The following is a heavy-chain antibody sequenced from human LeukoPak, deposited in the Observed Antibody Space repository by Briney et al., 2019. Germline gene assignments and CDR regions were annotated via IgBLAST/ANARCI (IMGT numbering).Heavy chain of an antibody. V-gene: IGHV4-4*07. CDR2: IYSTGST. CDR3: ARVSEGYDSSGYSGNAFDI. J-gene: IGHJ3*02. Sequence: ASETLSLTXTVSGGSINNYYWSWIRQTAGKGLEWLGRIYSTGSTDYNPSLKSRVAMSVDTSKNQFSLKLTSLTAADTAVYFCARVSEGYDSSGYSGNAFDIWGQGIMVTVSS. D-gene: IGHD3-22*01. CDR1: GGSINNYY.